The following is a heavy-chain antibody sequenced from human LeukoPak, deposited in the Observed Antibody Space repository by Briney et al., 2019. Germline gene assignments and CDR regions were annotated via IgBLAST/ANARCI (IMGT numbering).Heavy chain of an antibody. CDR1: GFTFSSYW. Sequence: GGSLRLSCAASGFTFSSYWMTWVRHAPGKGLEWVANINEDGGETYSVDSVKGRFTISRDNAKNSLYLQMNSLRAEDTAVYYCARGGPTGALDIWGQGTMVTVPS. CDR3: ARGGPTGALDI. V-gene: IGHV3-7*01. D-gene: IGHD3/OR15-3a*01. J-gene: IGHJ3*02. CDR2: INEDGGET.